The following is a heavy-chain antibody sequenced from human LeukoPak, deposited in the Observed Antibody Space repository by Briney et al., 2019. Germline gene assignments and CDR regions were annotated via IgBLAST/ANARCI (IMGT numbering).Heavy chain of an antibody. V-gene: IGHV1-69*06. CDR1: GGTFSSYA. CDR2: IIPIFGTA. Sequence: WASVKLSCKASGGTFSSYAISWVRQAPGQGLEWMGGIIPIFGTANYAQKFQGRVRITADKSTSTAYMELSSLRSEDTAVYYCARGFMVSSGYDYWGQGTLVTVSS. J-gene: IGHJ4*02. D-gene: IGHD6-6*01. CDR3: ARGFMVSSGYDY.